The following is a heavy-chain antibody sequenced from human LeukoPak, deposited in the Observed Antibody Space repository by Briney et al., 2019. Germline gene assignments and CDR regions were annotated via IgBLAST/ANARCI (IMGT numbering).Heavy chain of an antibody. CDR3: ARDSPGSSWTFDL. J-gene: IGHJ5*02. Sequence: GGSLRLSCAASGFTFSTHSMDWVRQAPGKALEWVSSISSGGSSKFYVDSVKGRFTISRDNAKNSLFLQMNSLRAEDTAVYYCARDSPGSSWTFDLWGQGTLVTVSS. V-gene: IGHV3-21*01. D-gene: IGHD6-13*01. CDR1: GFTFSTHS. CDR2: ISSGGSSK.